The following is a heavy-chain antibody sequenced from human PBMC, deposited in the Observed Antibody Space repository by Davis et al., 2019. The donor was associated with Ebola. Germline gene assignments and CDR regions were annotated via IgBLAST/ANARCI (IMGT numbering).Heavy chain of an antibody. CDR2: LHDCGTT. CDR3: ARCRGYDFWRGPAYGMDV. CDR1: GGSIRRSF. Sequence: SDTLSLTCPVPGGSIRRSFWSRTPHPPRKGLARTGYLHDCGTTNYHPSLKSRVTISVDTSKDQFSLKQRSVTAADTAVYYCARCRGYDFWRGPAYGMDVWGQGTTVTVSS. V-gene: IGHV4-59*01. D-gene: IGHD3-3*01. J-gene: IGHJ6*02.